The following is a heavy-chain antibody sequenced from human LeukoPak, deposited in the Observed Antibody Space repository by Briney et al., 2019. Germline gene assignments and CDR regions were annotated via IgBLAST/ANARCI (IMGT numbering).Heavy chain of an antibody. CDR1: GGSITNYY. CDR2: VSYNGST. D-gene: IGHD2-2*02. Sequence: SETLSLTCTVSGGSITNYYWIWIRQPPGKGREGLVYVSYNGSTNYNPSRKSRVTISVDTSKNKSFLNLTSVTAADTAVYYCATHGSSSSCYSHWGQGTLVTVSS. J-gene: IGHJ4*02. CDR3: ATHGSSSSCYSH. V-gene: IGHV4-59*08.